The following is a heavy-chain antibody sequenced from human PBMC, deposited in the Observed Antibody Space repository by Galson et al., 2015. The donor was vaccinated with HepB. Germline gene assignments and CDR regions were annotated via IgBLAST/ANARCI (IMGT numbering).Heavy chain of an antibody. CDR2: ISGRNGNT. D-gene: IGHD6-19*01. CDR3: ARDLDGVAEAGSWFDP. V-gene: IGHV1-18*04. Sequence: SVKVSCKASGYTFTTYGITWVRQAHGQGLEWMGWISGRNGNTNYEQRLQDRVTMTTDTSTSTAYMELRSLRSDDTAVYYCARDLDGVAEAGSWFDPWGQGTLVTVSS. J-gene: IGHJ5*02. CDR1: GYTFTTYG.